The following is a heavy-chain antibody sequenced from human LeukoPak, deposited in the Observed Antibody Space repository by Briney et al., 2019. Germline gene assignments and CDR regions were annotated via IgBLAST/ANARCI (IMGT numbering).Heavy chain of an antibody. Sequence: GGSLRLSCAASGFTFSSYWMNWVRQAPGKGLVWVSRIASDGSSTTYADSVKGRFSISRDNAKNTLYLQMNSLRAEDTAVYYCAKDYDFWSGYSLRLYYYYGMDVWGQGTTVTVSS. CDR3: AKDYDFWSGYSLRLYYYYGMDV. CDR2: IASDGSST. D-gene: IGHD3-3*01. V-gene: IGHV3-74*01. CDR1: GFTFSSYW. J-gene: IGHJ6*02.